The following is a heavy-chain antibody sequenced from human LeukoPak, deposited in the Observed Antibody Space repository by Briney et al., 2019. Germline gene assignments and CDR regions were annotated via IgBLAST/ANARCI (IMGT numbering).Heavy chain of an antibody. CDR3: ARLRRNGDSGGFYYYYDY. CDR1: GFTFTSFS. J-gene: IGHJ4*02. Sequence: GGSLRLSCAASGFTFTSFSFNWVRQAPGKGLEWASSINTVATYIYYADSVRGRFTISRDNAKNSVYLQMDSLRAEDTGVYYCARLRRNGDSGGFYYYYDYWGQGTLVTVSS. D-gene: IGHD3-22*01. CDR2: INTVATYI. V-gene: IGHV3-21*01.